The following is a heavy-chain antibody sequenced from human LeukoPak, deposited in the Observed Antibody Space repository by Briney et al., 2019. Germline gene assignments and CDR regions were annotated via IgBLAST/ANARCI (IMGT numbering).Heavy chain of an antibody. CDR1: GFTFSTYS. Sequence: PGGSLRLSCVASGFTFSTYSIDWVRQAPGKGLEWVSHICSGIGTIYSADSVKRRFPISRDNAKNSLYLQMNSLRAEDTAVYYCAIFRDEFYPWGQGTLVTVSS. V-gene: IGHV3-48*01. CDR2: ICSGIGTI. CDR3: AIFRDEFYP. D-gene: IGHD2/OR15-2a*01. J-gene: IGHJ5*02.